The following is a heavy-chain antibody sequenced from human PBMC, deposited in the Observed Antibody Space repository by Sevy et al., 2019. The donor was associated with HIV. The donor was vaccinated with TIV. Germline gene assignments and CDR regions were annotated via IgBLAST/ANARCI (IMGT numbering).Heavy chain of an antibody. D-gene: IGHD3-16*01. Sequence: GGSLRLSCAASGFTFSIYWMHWVRQAPGKGPVWVSRITSDGSSTTYADSVKGRFTIPRDNAKNTLFLQMNSLSAEDTAVYYCVRDEVSIRPFDYWGQGTLVTVSS. CDR1: GFTFSIYW. V-gene: IGHV3-74*01. J-gene: IGHJ4*02. CDR3: VRDEVSIRPFDY. CDR2: ITSDGSST.